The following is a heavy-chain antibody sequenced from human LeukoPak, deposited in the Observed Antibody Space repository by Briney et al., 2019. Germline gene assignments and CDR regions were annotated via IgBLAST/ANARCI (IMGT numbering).Heavy chain of an antibody. D-gene: IGHD5-18*01. CDR3: ARERDTAMVMEGGFGAFDI. Sequence: SETLSLTCAVYGGSFSGYYWSWIRQPPGKGLEWIGEINHSGSTNYNPSLKSRVTISVDTSKNQFSLKLSSVTAADTAVYYCARERDTAMVMEGGFGAFDIWGQGTMVTVSS. CDR2: INHSGST. CDR1: GGSFSGYY. V-gene: IGHV4-34*01. J-gene: IGHJ3*02.